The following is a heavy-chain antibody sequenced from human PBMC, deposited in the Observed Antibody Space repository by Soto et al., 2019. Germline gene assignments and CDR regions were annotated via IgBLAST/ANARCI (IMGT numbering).Heavy chain of an antibody. Sequence: GASVKVSCKASGGTFSSYAISWVRQAPGQGLEWMGGIIPIFGTANYSPSLKSRVTISVDTSKNQFSLKLSSVTAADTAVYYCARGSGATMIDYWGQGTLVTVSS. V-gene: IGHV1-69*06. CDR1: GGTFSSYA. D-gene: IGHD1-26*01. CDR2: IIPIFGTA. J-gene: IGHJ4*02. CDR3: ARGSGATMIDY.